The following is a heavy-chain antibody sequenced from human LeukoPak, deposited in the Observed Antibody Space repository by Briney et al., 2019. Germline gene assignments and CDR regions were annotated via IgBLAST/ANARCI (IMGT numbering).Heavy chain of an antibody. CDR2: MYHSGGS. CDR3: ARQDRHCNSAICPVLNWFDP. V-gene: IGHV4-39*01. J-gene: IGHJ5*02. D-gene: IGHD2-2*01. Sequence: SETLSLTCTVSGGSISSNCYWGWIRQPPGKGLEWIGSMYHSGGSYYNPSLKSRVTMSVDTSKNQFSLELSSVTAADTAVYYCARQDRHCNSAICPVLNWFDPWGQGTLVTVSS. CDR1: GGSISSNCY.